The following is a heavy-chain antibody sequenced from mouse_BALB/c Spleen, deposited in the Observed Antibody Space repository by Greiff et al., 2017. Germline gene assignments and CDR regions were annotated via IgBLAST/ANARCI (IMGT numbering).Heavy chain of an antibody. D-gene: IGHD1-1*01. Sequence: VKLMESGAELMKPGASVKISCKATGYTFSSYWIEWVKQRPGHGLEWIGEILPGSGSTNYNEKFKGKATFTADTSSNTAYMQLSSLTSEDSAVYYCARGDYYGSSPMDYWGQGTSVTVSS. J-gene: IGHJ4*01. CDR3: ARGDYYGSSPMDY. CDR2: ILPGSGST. V-gene: IGHV1-9*01. CDR1: GYTFSSYW.